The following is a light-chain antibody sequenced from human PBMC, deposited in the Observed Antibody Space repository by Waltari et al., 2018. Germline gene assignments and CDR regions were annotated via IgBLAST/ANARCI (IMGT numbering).Light chain of an antibody. CDR1: QSSSKC. Sequence: CRASQSSSKCLAWYQQKPGKAPKLLIYEASTLQSWVPSRFSGTGSGTDFTLTISSLQPDDFATYYCQQYNSYSLLTFGGGTKVEIK. CDR3: QQYNSYSLLT. CDR2: EAS. V-gene: IGKV1-5*03. J-gene: IGKJ4*01.